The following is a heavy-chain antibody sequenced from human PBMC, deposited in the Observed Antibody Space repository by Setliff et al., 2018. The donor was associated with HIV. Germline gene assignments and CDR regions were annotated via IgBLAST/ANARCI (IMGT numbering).Heavy chain of an antibody. V-gene: IGHV1-46*02. CDR1: GYTFNNFY. CDR3: ARTWGAGVTGYWFEP. J-gene: IGHJ5*02. CDR2: VNPSGGST. Sequence: ASVKVSCKASGYTFNNFYLHWVRLAPGQGLEWMGMVNPSGGSTVYAQKFQGRVTMTSDTSTNTVYMDLSSLRSDDTALYFCARTWGAGVTGYWFEPWGQGTRVTVSS. D-gene: IGHD3-9*01.